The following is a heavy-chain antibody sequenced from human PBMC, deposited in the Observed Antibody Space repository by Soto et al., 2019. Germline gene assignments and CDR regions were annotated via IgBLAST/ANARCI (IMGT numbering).Heavy chain of an antibody. CDR2: IYHSVST. V-gene: IGHV4-4*02. J-gene: IGHJ1*01. CDR3: ATRFDGSGSYGC. D-gene: IGHD3-10*01. Sequence: QVQLQDAGPGLVKPSGTLSLTCAVSGDSISSSNWWTWVRQPPGKGLEWIGEIYHSVSTNYNPSLKIRVAISVDKSKNQFSPELTSVTAADTAVYYCATRFDGSGSYGCWGQGTLVTVSS. CDR1: GDSISSSNW.